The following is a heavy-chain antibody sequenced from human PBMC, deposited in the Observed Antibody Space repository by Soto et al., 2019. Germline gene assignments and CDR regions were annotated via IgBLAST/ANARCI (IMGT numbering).Heavy chain of an antibody. Sequence: QVQLVQSGAEVKKPGASVKISCKASGYTFIHYYIHWVRQAPGQGLEWMAIINPNGGSTNYAQKFQCRVTVTSDTSTTTVSKELNSLESDDTAVYFCARSLLQGDFWGQGTLVTVSS. V-gene: IGHV1-46*01. CDR1: GYTFIHYY. J-gene: IGHJ4*02. CDR3: ARSLLQGDF. D-gene: IGHD2-21*01. CDR2: INPNGGST.